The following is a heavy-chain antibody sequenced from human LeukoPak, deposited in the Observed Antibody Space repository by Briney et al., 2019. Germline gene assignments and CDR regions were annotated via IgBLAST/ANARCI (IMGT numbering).Heavy chain of an antibody. CDR2: INPNSGGT. CDR3: ARDLFDYYDSSGLAY. CDR1: GYTFTGYY. Sequence: ASVKVSCKASGYTFTGYYMHWVRQAPGQGLEWMGWINPNSGGTNYAQEFQGRVTMTRDTSISTAYMELSRLRSDDTAVYYCARDLFDYYDSSGLAYWGQGTLVTVSS. V-gene: IGHV1-2*02. J-gene: IGHJ4*02. D-gene: IGHD3-22*01.